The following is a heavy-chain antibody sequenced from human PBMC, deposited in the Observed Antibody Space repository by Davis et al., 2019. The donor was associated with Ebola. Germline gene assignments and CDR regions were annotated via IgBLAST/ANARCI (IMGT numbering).Heavy chain of an antibody. J-gene: IGHJ4*02. V-gene: IGHV3-11*01. Sequence: GESLKISCAASGFTFSDNYMTWIRQAPGKGLEWVAYISYSGATIYYADSVKGRFTISRDNAKNSLHLQMNSLRAEDTAVYYCAKDRRGYNSAVDYWARESLSPSPQ. CDR3: AKDRRGYNSAVDY. CDR2: ISYSGATI. D-gene: IGHD5-24*01. CDR1: GFTFSDNY.